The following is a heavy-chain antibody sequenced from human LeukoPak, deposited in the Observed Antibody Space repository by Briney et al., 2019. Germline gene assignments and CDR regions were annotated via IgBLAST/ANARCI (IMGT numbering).Heavy chain of an antibody. CDR2: ISSSGGYT. Sequence: GGSLRLSCATSEFTFSGYAMNWVRQAPGKGLEWVSVISSSGGYTNYADSVKGRFTISRDNSKNTLSLQMNNLRAEDTAVYYCARDGYGNNYMDVWGKGTTVTVSS. D-gene: IGHD1/OR15-1a*01. CDR1: EFTFSGYA. V-gene: IGHV3-23*01. CDR3: ARDGYGNNYMDV. J-gene: IGHJ6*04.